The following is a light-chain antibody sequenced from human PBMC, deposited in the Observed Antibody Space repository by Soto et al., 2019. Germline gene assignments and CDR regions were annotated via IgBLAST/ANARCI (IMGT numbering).Light chain of an antibody. CDR1: QSISSY. Sequence: DIQMTQSPSSLSASVGDRVTITCRASQSISSYLNWYQQNTGKAPKLLIYAASSLQSGVPSRFSGSGSGTDFTLTISSLQPEDFATYYCQQSYSTPPVTFGPGTKVDIK. V-gene: IGKV1-39*01. CDR2: AAS. J-gene: IGKJ3*01. CDR3: QQSYSTPPVT.